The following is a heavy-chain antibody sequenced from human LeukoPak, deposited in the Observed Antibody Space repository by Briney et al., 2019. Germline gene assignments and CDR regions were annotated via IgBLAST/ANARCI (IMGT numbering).Heavy chain of an antibody. CDR3: ARDYYDSSGYSYFDY. CDR1: GFTFSSYT. J-gene: IGHJ4*02. D-gene: IGHD3-22*01. CDR2: INWNGGST. V-gene: IGHV3-20*04. Sequence: GGSLRLSCAASGFTFSSYTMNWVRQAPGKGLEWVSGINWNGGSTGYADSVKGRFTISRDNAKNSLYLQMNSLRAEDTALYYCARDYYDSSGYSYFDYWGQGTLVTVSS.